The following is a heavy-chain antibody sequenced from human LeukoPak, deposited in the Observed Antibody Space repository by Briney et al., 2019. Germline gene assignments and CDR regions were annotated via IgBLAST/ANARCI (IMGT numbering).Heavy chain of an antibody. V-gene: IGHV4-31*03. D-gene: IGHD4-17*01. CDR2: IYYSGST. CDR1: GGSISSGGYY. Sequence: SETLSLTCTVSGGSISSGGYYWSWIRQRPGKGLEWIGYIYYSGSTYYNPSLKSRVTISVDTSKNQFSLKLSSVTAADTAVYYCARDYGDYSFDYWGQGTLVTVSS. J-gene: IGHJ4*02. CDR3: ARDYGDYSFDY.